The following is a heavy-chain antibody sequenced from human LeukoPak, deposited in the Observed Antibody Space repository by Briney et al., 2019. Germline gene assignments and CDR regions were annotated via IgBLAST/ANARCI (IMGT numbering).Heavy chain of an antibody. Sequence: ASVKVSCKASGYTFTSYGISWVRQAPGQGLEWMGWINTNTGNPTYAQGFTGRFVFSLDTSVSTAYLQISSLKAEDTAVYYCARGWIVATIDYYYYYMDVWGKGTTVTVSS. V-gene: IGHV7-4-1*02. CDR1: GYTFTSYG. CDR2: INTNTGNP. D-gene: IGHD5-12*01. CDR3: ARGWIVATIDYYYYYMDV. J-gene: IGHJ6*03.